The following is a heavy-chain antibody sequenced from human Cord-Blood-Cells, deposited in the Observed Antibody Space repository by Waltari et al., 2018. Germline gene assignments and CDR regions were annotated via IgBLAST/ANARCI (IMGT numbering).Heavy chain of an antibody. V-gene: IGHV1-8*03. Sequence: QVQLVQSGAEVKKPGASVKGYCKASGYTFTSYDINWGRQATGPGLELMGWMNPNSGNTGYAQKFQGRVTITRNTSISTAYMELSSLRSEDTAVYYCARSRITIFGVVDTFDYWGQGTLVTISS. CDR1: GYTFTSYD. CDR2: MNPNSGNT. D-gene: IGHD3-3*01. J-gene: IGHJ4*02. CDR3: ARSRITIFGVVDTFDY.